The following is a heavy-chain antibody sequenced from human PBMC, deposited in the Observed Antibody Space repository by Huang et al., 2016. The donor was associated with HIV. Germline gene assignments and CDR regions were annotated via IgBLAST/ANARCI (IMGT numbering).Heavy chain of an antibody. J-gene: IGHJ3*01. V-gene: IGHV3-74*01. CDR2: LNNDGSIT. Sequence: DVQLVESGGGLVQPGGSLRLSCAASGFTFTTYWMHWVRQVPGKGLVWVARLNNDGSITSYADSVKGRFTISRDNAKNTLYLQMNSLRAEDTALYYCARHRSSGGVEEAFDVWGQGTLVTVSS. CDR1: GFTFTTYW. CDR3: ARHRSSGGVEEAFDV. D-gene: IGHD6-19*01.